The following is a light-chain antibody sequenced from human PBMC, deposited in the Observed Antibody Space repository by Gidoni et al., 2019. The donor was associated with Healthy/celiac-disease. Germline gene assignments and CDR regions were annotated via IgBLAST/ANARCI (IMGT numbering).Light chain of an antibody. CDR2: GAS. V-gene: IGKV3D-15*01. CDR3: QQYNNWPLTT. Sequence: EIVMTQSPATLSVSPGERATLSCRASQSVRSNLAWYQQKPGQAPRLLIYGASIRATGIPASFSGSGSGTEFTLTISSLQSEDFAVYYCQQYNNWPLTTFGQGTRLEIK. CDR1: QSVRSN. J-gene: IGKJ5*01.